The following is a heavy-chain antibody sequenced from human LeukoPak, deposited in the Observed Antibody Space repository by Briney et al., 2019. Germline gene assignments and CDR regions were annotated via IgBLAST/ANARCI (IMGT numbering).Heavy chain of an antibody. J-gene: IGHJ4*02. CDR3: AAHTGNCYPYYSYSGMDV. CDR1: GGSISSYS. D-gene: IGHD2-15*01. Sequence: SETLSLTCSVSGGSISSYSWNWIRQPPGKGLEWIGYIYYSGSTNYNPSLKSRVTMSVDTSKNQLSLKLRSVTAEDTAVYYCAAHTGNCYPYYSYSGMDVWGPGALVTVSS. CDR2: IYYSGST. V-gene: IGHV4-59*01.